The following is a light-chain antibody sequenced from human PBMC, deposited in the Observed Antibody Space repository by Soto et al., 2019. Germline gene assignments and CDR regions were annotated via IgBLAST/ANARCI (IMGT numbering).Light chain of an antibody. Sequence: QSALTQPASVSGSPGQSITISCTGTSSDAGGYNYVSWYQQHPGIAPKLLIYGVTNQPSGVSTRFSGSKSANTASLTISGLHGEDEADYHSSSDTSASTLLYLFGTGTKLTVL. CDR3: SSDTSASTLLYL. CDR1: SSDAGGYNY. V-gene: IGLV2-14*01. CDR2: GVT. J-gene: IGLJ1*01.